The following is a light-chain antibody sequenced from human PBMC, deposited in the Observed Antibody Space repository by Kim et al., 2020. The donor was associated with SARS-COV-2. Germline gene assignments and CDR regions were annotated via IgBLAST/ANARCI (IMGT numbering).Light chain of an antibody. CDR2: EGN. Sequence: NFMLTQPHSVSESPGKTVTISCTRSSGSIASNFVQWYQQRPGSAPTTVIYEGNLRPSGVPDRFSGSIDSSSNSASLTISGLQTEDEADYYCQSYDNTNQVFGTGTKVTVL. J-gene: IGLJ1*01. CDR1: SGSIASNF. V-gene: IGLV6-57*04. CDR3: QSYDNTNQV.